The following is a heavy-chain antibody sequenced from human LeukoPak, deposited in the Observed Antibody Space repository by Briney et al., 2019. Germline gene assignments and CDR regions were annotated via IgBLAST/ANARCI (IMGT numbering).Heavy chain of an antibody. CDR2: INTDGSTT. J-gene: IGHJ4*02. Sequence: GESLRLSCAASGFTFSNYWMHWVRQAPGKGLVWVARINTDGSTTNYADSVKGRFTISRDNAKNTLYLQMNSLRAEDTAVYHCANDMTGPVDSWGQGTLVTVSS. CDR1: GFTFSNYW. CDR3: ANDMTGPVDS. D-gene: IGHD3-9*01. V-gene: IGHV3-74*01.